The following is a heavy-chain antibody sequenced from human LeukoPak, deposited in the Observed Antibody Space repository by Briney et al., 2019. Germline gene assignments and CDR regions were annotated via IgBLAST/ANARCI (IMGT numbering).Heavy chain of an antibody. D-gene: IGHD3-9*01. CDR2: ISGSGGST. CDR1: GFTFSNYA. Sequence: PGGSLRLSCAASGFTFSNYAMSWVRQAPGKGLEWVSAISGSGGSTYYADSVEGRFTISRDNSKNTLYLQMNSLRAEDTAVYYCAKDMRFDWTPYYFDYWGQGTLVTVSS. CDR3: AKDMRFDWTPYYFDY. J-gene: IGHJ4*02. V-gene: IGHV3-23*01.